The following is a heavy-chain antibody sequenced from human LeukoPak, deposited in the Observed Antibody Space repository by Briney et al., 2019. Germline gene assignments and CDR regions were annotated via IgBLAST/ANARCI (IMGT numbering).Heavy chain of an antibody. Sequence: PGGSLRLSCAASGFTFSSYAMHWVRQAPGKGLEWVAVISYDGSNKYYADSVKGRFTISRDNSKNTLYLQMNSLRAEDTAVYYCARPYSMDPGSLDYWGQGTLVTVS. D-gene: IGHD2/OR15-2a*01. CDR1: GFTFSSYA. CDR3: ARPYSMDPGSLDY. V-gene: IGHV3-30-3*01. CDR2: ISYDGSNK. J-gene: IGHJ4*02.